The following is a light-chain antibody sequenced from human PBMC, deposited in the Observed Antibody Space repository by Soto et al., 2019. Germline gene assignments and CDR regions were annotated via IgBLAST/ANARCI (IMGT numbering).Light chain of an antibody. CDR1: QSISSY. J-gene: IGKJ1*01. V-gene: IGKV1-39*01. CDR3: QQSYSALPWT. CDR2: AAS. Sequence: DIQMTQSPSSLSASVGDRVTITCRASQSISSYLNWYQQKPGEAPKLLIYAASSLQSGVPSRFSCSGSGTDFTLTISSLQPEDFAIYYCQQSYSALPWTFGQGTKVEIK.